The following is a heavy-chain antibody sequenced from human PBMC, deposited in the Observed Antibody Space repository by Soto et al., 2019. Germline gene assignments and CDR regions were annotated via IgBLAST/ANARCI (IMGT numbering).Heavy chain of an antibody. CDR2: IYYSGST. V-gene: IGHV4-31*03. D-gene: IGHD4-17*01. CDR1: GGSISSGGYY. CDR3: ARSLYGYDAFDI. J-gene: IGHJ3*02. Sequence: PSETLSLTCTVSGGSISSGGYYWSWIRQHPGKGLEWIGYIYYSGSTYYNPSLKSRVTISVDTSKNQFSLKLSSVTAADTAVYYCARSLYGYDAFDIWGQGTMVTVSS.